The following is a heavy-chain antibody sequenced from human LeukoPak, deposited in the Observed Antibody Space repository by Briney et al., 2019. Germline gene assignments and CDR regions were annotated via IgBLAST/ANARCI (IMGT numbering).Heavy chain of an antibody. V-gene: IGHV3-48*03. CDR2: ISTSGSTR. D-gene: IGHD3-10*01. J-gene: IGHJ4*02. CDR1: GFTFSSYE. CDR3: ARVRASLDY. Sequence: GGSLRLSCAASGFTFSSYEMNWVRQAPGKGLEWVSYISTSGSTRNYADSVQGRFTISRDNAENSPYLQMNSLRAEDTAVYYCARVRASLDYWGQGTLVTVSS.